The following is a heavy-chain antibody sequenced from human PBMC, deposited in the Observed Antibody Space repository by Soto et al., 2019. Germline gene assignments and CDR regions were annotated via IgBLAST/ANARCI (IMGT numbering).Heavy chain of an antibody. J-gene: IGHJ3*02. CDR1: GGSISRYY. Sequence: QVQLQESGPGLVKPSETLSLTCTVSGGSISRYYWSWIRQPPGKVLEWIGYIYYSGSTNYNPSLNSRVTISVDTSKNQFSLKLSSVTAADTAVYYCAREVDYYGSGSYSDDALDIWSQGTMVTVSS. CDR2: IYYSGST. CDR3: AREVDYYGSGSYSDDALDI. D-gene: IGHD3-10*01. V-gene: IGHV4-59*08.